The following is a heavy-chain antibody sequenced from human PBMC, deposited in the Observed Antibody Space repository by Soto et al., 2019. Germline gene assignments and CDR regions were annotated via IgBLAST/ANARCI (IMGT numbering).Heavy chain of an antibody. V-gene: IGHV4-30-4*01. D-gene: IGHD3-16*01. CDR3: ARGPSMITFGGLHWSYFDY. Sequence: SETLSLTCTVSGGSISSGDYYWSWIRQPPGKGLEWIGYIYYSGSTYYNPSLKSRVTISVDTSKNQFSLKLSSVTAADTAVYYCARGPSMITFGGLHWSYFDYWGQGTLVTVSS. CDR1: GGSISSGDYY. CDR2: IYYSGST. J-gene: IGHJ4*02.